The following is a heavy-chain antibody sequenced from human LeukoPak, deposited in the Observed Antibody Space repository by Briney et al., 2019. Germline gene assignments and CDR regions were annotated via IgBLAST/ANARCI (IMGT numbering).Heavy chain of an antibody. V-gene: IGHV4-59*01. J-gene: IGHJ4*02. D-gene: IGHD3-22*01. CDR2: IYYSGST. Sequence: SETLSLTCTVSGGSISSYYWSWIRQPPGKGLEWIGYIYYSGSTNYNPSLKSRVTISVDTSKNQFSLKLSSVTAADTAVYYCARVGDYYDSSGHYYGGFDYWGQGTLVTVSS. CDR3: ARVGDYYDSSGHYYGGFDY. CDR1: GGSISSYY.